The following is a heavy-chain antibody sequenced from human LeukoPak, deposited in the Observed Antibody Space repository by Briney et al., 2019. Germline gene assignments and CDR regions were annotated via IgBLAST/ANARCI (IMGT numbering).Heavy chain of an antibody. CDR3: ARCANDVRSGLRYYYCGLDV. Sequence: PGGSLRLSCAASGFTFSSYEMNWVRQAPGKGLEWVSYINSRGTTIYYAESVKGRLTISRDNDKNSLYLQLNSLSAEDTAVYYCARCANDVRSGLRYYYCGLDVWGQGTTVTVSS. CDR1: GFTFSSYE. CDR2: INSRGTTI. D-gene: IGHD1-1*01. V-gene: IGHV3-48*03. J-gene: IGHJ6*02.